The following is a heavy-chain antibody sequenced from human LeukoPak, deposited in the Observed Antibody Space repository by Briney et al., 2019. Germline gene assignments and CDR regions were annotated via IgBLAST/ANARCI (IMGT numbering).Heavy chain of an antibody. CDR3: ARVSDYGDYSYYFDY. J-gene: IGHJ4*02. D-gene: IGHD4-17*01. CDR1: GGSISSYY. CDR2: IYYSGST. V-gene: IGHV4-59*01. Sequence: SETLSLTCTVSGGSISSYYWSWIRQPPGKGLEWIGYIYYSGSTNYNPSLKSRVTTSVDTSKNQFSLKLSSVTAADTAVYYCARVSDYGDYSYYFDYWGQGTLVTVSS.